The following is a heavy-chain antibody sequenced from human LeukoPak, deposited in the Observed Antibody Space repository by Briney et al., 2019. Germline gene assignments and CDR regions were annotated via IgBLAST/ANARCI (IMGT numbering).Heavy chain of an antibody. D-gene: IGHD3-22*01. CDR1: GLTVSSNY. V-gene: IGHV3-66*01. Sequence: GGSPRLSCAASGLTVSSNYMSWVRQAPGKGLEWVSVIYSGGSTYYADSVKGRFTISRDNSKNTLYLQMNSLRAEDTAVYYCARFCPPNYYDSSGYQDWCFGYWGQGTLVTVSS. CDR3: ARFCPPNYYDSSGYQDWCFGY. J-gene: IGHJ4*02. CDR2: IYSGGST.